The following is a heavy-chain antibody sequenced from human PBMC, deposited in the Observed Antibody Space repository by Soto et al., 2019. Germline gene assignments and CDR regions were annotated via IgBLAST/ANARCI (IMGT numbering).Heavy chain of an antibody. Sequence: SETLSLTCTVSGGSISSYYWSWIRQPPGKGLEWIGYIYYSGSTNYNPSLKSRVTISVDTSKNQFSLKLSSVTAAGTAGYYCARGKTRSYMAVWGKGTMVTVSS. CDR1: GGSISSYY. CDR2: IYYSGST. V-gene: IGHV4-59*01. CDR3: ARGKTRSYMAV. J-gene: IGHJ6*03.